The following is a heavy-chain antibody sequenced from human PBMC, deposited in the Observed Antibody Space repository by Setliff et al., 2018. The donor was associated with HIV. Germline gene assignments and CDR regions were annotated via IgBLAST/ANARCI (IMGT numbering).Heavy chain of an antibody. V-gene: IGHV3-72*01. CDR2: SRNKATNYTT. Sequence: GSLRLSCVVSEFIFSDHHMDWVRQAPGKGLEWVGRSRNKATNYTTTYGASVRGRFTISRDDSKNSLSLHMNNLKTEDTAVYYCRSPTVSTMTGSTVTAVGFWGQGTLVTAPQ. D-gene: IGHD4-17*01. J-gene: IGHJ4*02. CDR1: EFIFSDHH. CDR3: RSPTVSTMTGSTVTAVGF.